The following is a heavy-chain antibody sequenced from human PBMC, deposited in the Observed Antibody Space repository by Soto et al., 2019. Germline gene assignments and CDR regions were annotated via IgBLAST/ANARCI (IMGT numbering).Heavy chain of an antibody. J-gene: IGHJ5*02. CDR1: GYTFTSYD. V-gene: IGHV1-8*01. Sequence: QVQLVQSGAEVKKPGASVKVSCKASGYTFTSYDINWVRQATGQGLEWMGWMNPNSGNTGYAQKFQGRVTMTRNTSISTAYMELSSLRSEDXXXXXXXRFRLAVAGLDPWGQGTLVTVSS. CDR3: XRFRLAVAGLDP. CDR2: MNPNSGNT. D-gene: IGHD6-19*01.